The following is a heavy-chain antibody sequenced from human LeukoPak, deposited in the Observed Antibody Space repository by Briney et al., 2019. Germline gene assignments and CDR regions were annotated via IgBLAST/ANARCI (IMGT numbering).Heavy chain of an antibody. CDR1: GGSISSSSYY. Sequence: PSETLSLTCTVSGGSISSSSYYWGWIRQPPGKGLEWIGSIYYSGSTYYNPSLKSRVTISVDTTTNQFSLKPSSPTPADTAVYYCARARYYDISYXGQGTLVTVSS. J-gene: IGHJ4*02. CDR2: IYYSGST. V-gene: IGHV4-39*07. D-gene: IGHD3-9*01. CDR3: ARARYYDISY.